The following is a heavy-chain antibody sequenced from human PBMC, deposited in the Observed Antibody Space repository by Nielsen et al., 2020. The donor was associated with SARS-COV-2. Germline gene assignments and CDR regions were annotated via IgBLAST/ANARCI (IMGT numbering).Heavy chain of an antibody. D-gene: IGHD3-10*01. CDR2: IIPMFGTA. J-gene: IGHJ6*03. Sequence: WVRQAPGQGLEWMGGIIPMFGTANYAQKFLGRVTINADESTGTAYMELSSLRSEDTAVYYCARANRGGFGELLRPDYYYYMDVWGKGTTVTVSS. V-gene: IGHV1-69*01. CDR3: ARANRGGFGELLRPDYYYYMDV.